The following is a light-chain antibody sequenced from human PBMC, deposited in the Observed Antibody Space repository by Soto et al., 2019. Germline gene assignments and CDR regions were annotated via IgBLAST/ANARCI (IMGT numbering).Light chain of an antibody. CDR1: QGIRNY. V-gene: IGKV1-27*01. CDR3: QKYNSAPRT. J-gene: IGKJ3*01. Sequence: DIQMTQSPSSLSASVGDRVTITCRASQGIRNYLAWYQQKPGKVPKLLIYPASTLQSGVPSRFSGSGSGTDFTLTISGLQPEDVATYYCQKYNSAPRTCGPGTKVDIK. CDR2: PAS.